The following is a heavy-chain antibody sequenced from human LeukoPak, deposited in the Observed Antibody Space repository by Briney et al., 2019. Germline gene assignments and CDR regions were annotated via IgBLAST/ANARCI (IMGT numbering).Heavy chain of an antibody. V-gene: IGHV1-18*04. J-gene: IGHJ6*04. CDR1: GYTFTSYG. CDR3: ARLLGYCSSTSCLYYYGMDV. Sequence: GASVKVSCKASGYTFTSYGISWVRQAPGQGLEWMGWISAYNGNTNYAQKLQGRVTMTTDTSTSTAYMELRSLRSDDTAVYYCARLLGYCSSTSCLYYYGMDVWGKGTTVTVSS. D-gene: IGHD2-2*01. CDR2: ISAYNGNT.